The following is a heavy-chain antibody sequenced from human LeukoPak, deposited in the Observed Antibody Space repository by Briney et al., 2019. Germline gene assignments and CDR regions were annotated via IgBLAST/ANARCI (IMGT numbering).Heavy chain of an antibody. CDR2: ITSSGAGT. J-gene: IGHJ4*02. CDR3: AKSVGAVDY. D-gene: IGHD1-26*01. V-gene: IGHV3-23*01. CDR1: GFTFNIYA. Sequence: PGGSLRLSCAASGFTFNIYAMSWVRQAPGKGLEWVSSITSSGAGTFYADSVKDRFTTSRDNSKNTLYLQMNSLRAEDTAVYYCAKSVGAVDYWGQGTLVTVSS.